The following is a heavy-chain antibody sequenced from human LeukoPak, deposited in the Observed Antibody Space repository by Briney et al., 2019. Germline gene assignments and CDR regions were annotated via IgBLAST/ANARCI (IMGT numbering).Heavy chain of an antibody. J-gene: IGHJ5*02. Sequence: PSETLSLTCTVSGYSISSGYYWGWIRQPPGKGLEWIGNIYHSGSTFYNPSLKSRVTISVDTSKNQFSLKLSSVTAADTAVYYCARHVGDIVVVVAASPASGWFDPWGQGTLVTVSS. V-gene: IGHV4-38-2*02. CDR2: IYHSGST. CDR3: ARHVGDIVVVVAASPASGWFDP. CDR1: GYSISSGYY. D-gene: IGHD2-15*01.